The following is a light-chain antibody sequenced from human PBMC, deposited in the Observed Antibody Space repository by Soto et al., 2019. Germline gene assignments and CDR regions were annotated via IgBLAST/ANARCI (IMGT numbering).Light chain of an antibody. J-gene: IGKJ5*01. Sequence: EIVLTQSPGTLSVSPGEGATLSCRASQSVSSKLAWYQQKPGRAPRLLIYGAFIRAPGFPVRFRGTGSGSEFTLTISSLQSEDGATYYCQQYDKWPYTFGQGTRLEIK. V-gene: IGKV3-15*01. CDR1: QSVSSK. CDR2: GAF. CDR3: QQYDKWPYT.